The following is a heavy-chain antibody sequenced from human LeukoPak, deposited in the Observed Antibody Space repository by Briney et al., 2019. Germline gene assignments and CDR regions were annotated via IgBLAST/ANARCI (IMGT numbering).Heavy chain of an antibody. J-gene: IGHJ4*02. D-gene: IGHD2-21*02. CDR1: GFTFNILA. CDR2: ISGSGTNT. V-gene: IGHV3-23*01. CDR3: AKTNCGGDCYADY. Sequence: PGGSLRLSCAASGFTFNILAMSWVRRAPGKGLEWVSAISGSGTNTYYADSVRGRFTISRDNSKNTLYLQMNSLRAEDTAVYYCAKTNCGGDCYADYWGQGTLVTVSS.